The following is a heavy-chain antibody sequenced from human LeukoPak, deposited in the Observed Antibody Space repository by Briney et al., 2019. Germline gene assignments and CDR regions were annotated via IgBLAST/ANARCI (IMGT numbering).Heavy chain of an antibody. CDR3: ARHTIDRSLGGVPDYFDS. Sequence: SETLSLTCTVSGGSISSYYWSWIRQPAGKGLEWIGRIYSSGSTNYNPSLKSRVTLSLDTSTNQFSLRLSSVTAADTAVYYCARHTIDRSLGGVPDYFDSWGQGISVTVSS. CDR2: IYSSGST. J-gene: IGHJ4*02. CDR1: GGSISSYY. D-gene: IGHD3-16*01. V-gene: IGHV4-4*07.